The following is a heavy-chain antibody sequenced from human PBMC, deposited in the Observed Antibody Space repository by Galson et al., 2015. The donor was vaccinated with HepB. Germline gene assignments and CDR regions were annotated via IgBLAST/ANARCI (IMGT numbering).Heavy chain of an antibody. Sequence: SLRLSCAASGFTFSSYALHWVRQAPGKGLEWVAVISYDGSNKNYADSVKGRFTISRDESRNTLHLQMNSLRAEDTAIYYCARDKDPSRNWVDRLIYYGLAVWGQGTTVTVSS. CDR2: ISYDGSNK. V-gene: IGHV3-30*04. J-gene: IGHJ6*02. D-gene: IGHD7-27*01. CDR3: ARDKDPSRNWVDRLIYYGLAV. CDR1: GFTFSSYA.